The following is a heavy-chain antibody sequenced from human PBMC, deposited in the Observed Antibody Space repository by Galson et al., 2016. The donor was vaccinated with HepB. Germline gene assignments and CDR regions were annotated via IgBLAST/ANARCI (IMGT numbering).Heavy chain of an antibody. CDR1: GASIISTNYN. CDR3: ARHPTGYPNWFDR. J-gene: IGHJ5*02. CDR2: IFHTGRS. V-gene: IGHV4-39*01. Sequence: SETLSLTCTVSGASIISTNYNWGWIRQPPGKGLEWIASIFHTGRSDYNPSLQSRVTISVDTSLNRFSLSLRSVSTADTATYFCARHPTGYPNWFDRWCHGTLVVVSS. D-gene: IGHD3-9*01.